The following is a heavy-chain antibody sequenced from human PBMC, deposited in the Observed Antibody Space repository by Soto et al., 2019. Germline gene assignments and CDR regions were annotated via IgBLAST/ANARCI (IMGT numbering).Heavy chain of an antibody. CDR3: ARVNRPFRGDGAFDS. Sequence: QVQLQESGPGLVKPSETLSLNCTVSSGSMYGFYWSWFRQSAGKGLEWIGRIYTSGATSYHPSLKSRVSMSVSDSKTQFYLRLTSVTAADTAVYYCARVNRPFRGDGAFDSWGQGTLVTVSS. CDR2: IYTSGAT. J-gene: IGHJ4*02. D-gene: IGHD3-10*01. CDR1: SGSMYGFY. V-gene: IGHV4-4*07.